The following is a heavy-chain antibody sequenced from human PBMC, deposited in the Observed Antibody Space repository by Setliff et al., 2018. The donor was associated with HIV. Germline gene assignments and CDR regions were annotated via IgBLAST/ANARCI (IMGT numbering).Heavy chain of an antibody. CDR3: ARHDSGGYYSLDY. D-gene: IGHD3-22*01. CDR2: IYWSGLT. CDR1: SGSVSRSDYY. Sequence: SETLSLTCTVSSGSVSRSDYYWGWIRQTPGKGLEWIGSIYWSGLTFYNPSLNDRATISLDTSKNQFSLKLSSVTAADTAVYYCARHDSGGYYSLDYWGQGTLVTVSS. J-gene: IGHJ4*02. V-gene: IGHV4-39*01.